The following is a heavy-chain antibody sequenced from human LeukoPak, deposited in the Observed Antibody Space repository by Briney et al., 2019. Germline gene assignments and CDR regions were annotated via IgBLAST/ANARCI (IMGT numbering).Heavy chain of an antibody. D-gene: IGHD6-19*01. Sequence: ASVKVSCKASGDTFSSYAISWVRQAPGQGLEWMGGIIPIFGTENYAQKFQGRVTITADESTSTAYMELSSLRSEDTAVYYCARGRMAGTYVFDYWGQGTLVTVSS. CDR3: ARGRMAGTYVFDY. J-gene: IGHJ4*02. CDR1: GDTFSSYA. CDR2: IIPIFGTE. V-gene: IGHV1-69*13.